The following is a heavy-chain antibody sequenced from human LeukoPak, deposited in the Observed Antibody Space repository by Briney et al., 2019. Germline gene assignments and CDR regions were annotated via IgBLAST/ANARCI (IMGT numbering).Heavy chain of an antibody. D-gene: IGHD5-18*01. Sequence: SETLSLTCTVSGGSISSYYWSWIRQPPGKGLEWIGYIYYSGSTNYNPSLKSRVTISVDTSKNQFSLKLSSVTAADTAVYYCARGFRYSYGIRYYFDYWGQGILVTVSS. J-gene: IGHJ4*02. CDR1: GGSISSYY. CDR3: ARGFRYSYGIRYYFDY. V-gene: IGHV4-59*12. CDR2: IYYSGST.